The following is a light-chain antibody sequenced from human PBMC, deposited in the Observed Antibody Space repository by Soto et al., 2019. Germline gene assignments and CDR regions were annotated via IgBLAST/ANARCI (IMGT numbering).Light chain of an antibody. CDR2: TAS. CDR3: PQYNSYPRT. CDR1: QGISND. V-gene: IGKV1-16*02. J-gene: IGKJ2*01. Sequence: DIQMTQSPSSLSASVGDRVTITCRASQGISNDLAWFQQKPWKAPKTLIHTASTLQTGAPSKFSGSGSWTDFTLIISSLQPEDFATYYCPQYNSYPRTIGQGTRLEI.